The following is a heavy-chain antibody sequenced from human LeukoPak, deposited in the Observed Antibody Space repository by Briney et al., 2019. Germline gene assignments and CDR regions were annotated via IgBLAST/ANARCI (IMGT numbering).Heavy chain of an antibody. Sequence: GGSLRLSCAASGFTFSSYGMHWVRQAPGKGLEWVAFIRYDGSNKYYADSVKGRFTISRDNSKNTLYLQMNSLRAEDTAVYYCAKDYGWELPRDAFDIWGQGTMVTVSS. V-gene: IGHV3-30*02. D-gene: IGHD1-26*01. CDR2: IRYDGSNK. CDR1: GFTFSSYG. CDR3: AKDYGWELPRDAFDI. J-gene: IGHJ3*02.